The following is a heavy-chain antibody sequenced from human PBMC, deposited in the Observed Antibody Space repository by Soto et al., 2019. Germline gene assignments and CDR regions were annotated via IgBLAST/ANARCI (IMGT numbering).Heavy chain of an antibody. V-gene: IGHV3-53*01. D-gene: IGHD1-1*01. CDR3: ARDPATTPDQAMDV. CDR2: IYTDERT. Sequence: GPLRISCAASVFICSTSFIMWVRQAPGKGLEWVSLIYTDERTFYGDSVKGRFTISRDDSKNTVFLQMNSLRAEDTAVYYCARDPATTPDQAMDVWGQGTTVTVSS. J-gene: IGHJ6*02. CDR1: VFICSTSF.